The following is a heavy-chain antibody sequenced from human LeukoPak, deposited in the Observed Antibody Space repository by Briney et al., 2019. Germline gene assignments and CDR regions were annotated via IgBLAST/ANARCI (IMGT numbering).Heavy chain of an antibody. CDR1: GFTFRSYG. V-gene: IGHV3-30*18. CDR3: AKDRHSGYDSTVIFDY. J-gene: IGHJ4*02. CDR2: ISYDGSNK. Sequence: PGGSLRLSCAASGFTFRSYGMHWVRQAPGKGLEWVAVISYDGSNKYYADSVKGRFTISRDNSKNTLYLQMNSLRAEDTAVYYCAKDRHSGYDSTVIFDYWGQGTLVTVSS. D-gene: IGHD5-12*01.